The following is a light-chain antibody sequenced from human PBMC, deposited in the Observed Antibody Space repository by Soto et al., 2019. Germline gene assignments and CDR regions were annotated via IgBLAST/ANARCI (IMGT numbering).Light chain of an antibody. J-gene: IGLJ3*02. Sequence: QSALTQPRSVSGSPGQSVTISCTGTSSDVGAYNYVFWFRQYPGKAPKLIIYEVTNRPSGVSTRFSGSKSGNTASLTISGLQTDDEAAYYCSSYTTTNTWVFGGGTKLTVL. V-gene: IGLV2-14*03. CDR1: SSDVGAYNY. CDR3: SSYTTTNTWV. CDR2: EVT.